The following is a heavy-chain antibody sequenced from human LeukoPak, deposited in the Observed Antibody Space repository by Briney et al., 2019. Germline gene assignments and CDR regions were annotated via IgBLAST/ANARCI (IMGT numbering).Heavy chain of an antibody. CDR3: ARAGTYCGGDCDAFDI. CDR2: IIPIFGTA. Sequence: SVKVSCKASGGTFSSYAISWVRQAPGQGLEWMGRIIPIFGTANYAQKFQGRVTITTDESTSTAYMELSSLRSEDTAVYYCARAGTYCGGDCDAFDIWGQGTMVTVSS. V-gene: IGHV1-69*05. CDR1: GGTFSSYA. J-gene: IGHJ3*02. D-gene: IGHD2-21*01.